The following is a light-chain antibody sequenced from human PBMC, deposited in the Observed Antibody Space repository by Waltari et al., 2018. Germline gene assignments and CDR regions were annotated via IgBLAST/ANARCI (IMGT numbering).Light chain of an antibody. J-gene: IGLJ3*02. CDR2: RNN. V-gene: IGLV1-40*01. Sequence: QSMLTQPPSVSGAPGRKVTISCTGDCSHIGAGYDFHWYQHLPGTAPKLLIYRNNNRPSGVPDRFSGSKSGTSASLAITGLQAEDEADYYCQSYDSSLSGSVFGGGTKLTVL. CDR1: CSHIGAGYD. CDR3: QSYDSSLSGSV.